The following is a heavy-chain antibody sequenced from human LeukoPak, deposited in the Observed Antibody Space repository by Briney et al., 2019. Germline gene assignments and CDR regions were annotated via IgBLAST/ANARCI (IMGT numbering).Heavy chain of an antibody. CDR1: GYTLTELS. CDR2: FDPEDGET. CDR3: ATGGLAYDSSGYYPNFDY. Sequence: GASVKVSCKVSGYTLTELSMHWVRQAPGKGLEWMGGFDPEDGETIYAQKFQGRVTMTEDTSTDTAYMELSSLRSEDTAVYYCATGGLAYDSSGYYPNFDYWGQGTLVTVSS. J-gene: IGHJ4*02. D-gene: IGHD3-22*01. V-gene: IGHV1-24*01.